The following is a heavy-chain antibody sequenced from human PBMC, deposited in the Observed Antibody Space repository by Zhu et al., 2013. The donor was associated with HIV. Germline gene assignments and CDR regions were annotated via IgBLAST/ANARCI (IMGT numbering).Heavy chain of an antibody. Sequence: QVQLVQSGAEVKKPGSSVKVSCKASGGTFSSYAISWVRQAPGQGLEWMGGIIPIFGTANYAQKFQGRVTMTRDTSISTIYMELSSLTADDSAVYYCARETKVAGATGDFDFWGQGALVTVSS. CDR1: GGTFSSYA. CDR2: IIPIFGTA. V-gene: IGHV1-69*06. D-gene: IGHD1-26*01. CDR3: ARETKVAGATGDFDF. J-gene: IGHJ4*02.